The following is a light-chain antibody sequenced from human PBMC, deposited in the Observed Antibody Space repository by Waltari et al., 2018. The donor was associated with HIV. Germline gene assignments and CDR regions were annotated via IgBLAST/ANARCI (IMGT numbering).Light chain of an antibody. CDR1: HSVSSN. CDR2: GAS. J-gene: IGKJ1*01. V-gene: IGKV3-15*01. Sequence: DIVLTQYPGNLSVSPGERATHSCRTSHSVSSNLAWYHQKSGQAPRLLIHGASTRAPGIAARFTGSGSGKEFTLTITTLQSTDSGIYYCQQYYNWPRTFGQGTKVEAK. CDR3: QQYYNWPRT.